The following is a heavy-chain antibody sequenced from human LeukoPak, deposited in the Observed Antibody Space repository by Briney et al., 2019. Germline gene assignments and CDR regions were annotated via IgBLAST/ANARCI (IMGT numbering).Heavy chain of an antibody. J-gene: IGHJ4*02. Sequence: KPGESLTLSCKGSGYSFTSYWIGWVRQMPGKGLEWMGIIYPGDSDTRYSPSFQGQVTISADKSISTAYLQWSSLKASDTAMYYCARAGKVVPAANMVWGQGTLVTVSS. D-gene: IGHD2-2*01. CDR2: IYPGDSDT. CDR3: ARAGKVVPAANMV. V-gene: IGHV5-51*03. CDR1: GYSFTSYW.